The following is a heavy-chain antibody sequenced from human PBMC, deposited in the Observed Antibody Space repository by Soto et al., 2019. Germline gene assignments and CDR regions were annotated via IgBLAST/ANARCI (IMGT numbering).Heavy chain of an antibody. V-gene: IGHV3-33*01. D-gene: IGHD1-26*01. CDR3: ARDSAVGATNSYGMDV. J-gene: IGHJ6*02. CDR1: GFTFSSYG. CDR2: IWYDGSNK. Sequence: GGSLRLSCAASGFTFSSYGMHWVRQAPGKGLEWVAVIWYDGSNKYYADSVKGRFTISRDNSKNTLYLQMHSLSAEDQAVYYCARDSAVGATNSYGMDVWGQGTPVTVSS.